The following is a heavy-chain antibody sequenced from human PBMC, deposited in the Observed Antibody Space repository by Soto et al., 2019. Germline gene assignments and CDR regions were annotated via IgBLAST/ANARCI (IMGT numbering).Heavy chain of an antibody. V-gene: IGHV4-30-4*01. J-gene: IGHJ6*02. CDR3: ARVPSPFDYYYAMDV. D-gene: IGHD3-16*01. CDR2: IFSSGTT. Sequence: SETLSLTCAVSGGSFRGFYWSWIRQAPGKGLEWIGYIFSSGTTYYNPSLKSRLTMSLDTSQNQFSLRLSSVTDADSAVYYCARVPSPFDYYYAMDVWGQGTTVTVSS. CDR1: GGSFRGFY.